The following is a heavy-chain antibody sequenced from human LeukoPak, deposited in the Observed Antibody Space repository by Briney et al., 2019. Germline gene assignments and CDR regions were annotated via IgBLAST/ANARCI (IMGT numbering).Heavy chain of an antibody. V-gene: IGHV3-74*01. CDR2: SKNDGSST. CDR3: ARELPRIGGQTDASDI. J-gene: IGHJ3*02. Sequence: GVSLRLSCAVSGFTSSGDWMHWVRQAPGKGLVWVSRSKNDGSSTSYADSVKGRFTISRDNAKNTLYLQMNSLRAEDTAVYYCARELPRIGGQTDASDIWGQGTMVTVS. D-gene: IGHD3-16*01. CDR1: GFTSSGDW.